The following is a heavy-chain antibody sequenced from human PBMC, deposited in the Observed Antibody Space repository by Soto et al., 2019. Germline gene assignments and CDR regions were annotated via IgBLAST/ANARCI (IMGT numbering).Heavy chain of an antibody. CDR3: AKDARPDGYWDFDY. V-gene: IGHV3-48*01. CDR1: EFTFSNYS. J-gene: IGHJ4*02. CDR2: IGRSRTII. Sequence: GGSLRLSCVGSEFTFSNYSMNWVRQAPGKGLEWVSYIGRSRTIIYYADSVKGRFTISRDTSKNTLYLQMNSLRAEDTAVYYCAKDARPDGYWDFDYWGQGTLVTVSS. D-gene: IGHD5-12*01.